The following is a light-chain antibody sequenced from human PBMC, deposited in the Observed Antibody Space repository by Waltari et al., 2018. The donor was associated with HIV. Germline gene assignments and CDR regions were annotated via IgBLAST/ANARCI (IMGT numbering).Light chain of an antibody. CDR1: SRDVGAYNY. Sequence: QSALTQPRSVSGSPGQSVTISCTGTSRDVGAYNYVSWYQQHPGKAPKVIISDVSKRPSGFPVRFSGSKSGNTASLTISVLQAEDEADYYCCSYAGSYTRVFGGGTKLTVL. V-gene: IGLV2-11*01. J-gene: IGLJ3*02. CDR2: DVS. CDR3: CSYAGSYTRV.